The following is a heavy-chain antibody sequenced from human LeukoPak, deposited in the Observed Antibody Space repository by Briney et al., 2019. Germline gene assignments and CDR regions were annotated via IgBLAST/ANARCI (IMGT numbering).Heavy chain of an antibody. CDR2: ISYDGSNK. CDR3: AKDPDSGSLDY. D-gene: IGHD1-26*01. V-gene: IGHV3-30*18. Sequence: GRSLRLSCAASGFTFSSYGMHWVRQAPGKGLEWVAVISYDGSNKYYADSVKGRFTISRDNSKNTLYLQMNSLRAEDTAVYYCAKDPDSGSLDYWGQGTLVTVSS. CDR1: GFTFSSYG. J-gene: IGHJ4*02.